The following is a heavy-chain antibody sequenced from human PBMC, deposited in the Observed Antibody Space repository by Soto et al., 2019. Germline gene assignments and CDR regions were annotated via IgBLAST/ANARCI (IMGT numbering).Heavy chain of an antibody. V-gene: IGHV1-69*06. CDR1: GGTFSSYA. CDR3: ARDLSAHCGGDWYRRGMDV. D-gene: IGHD2-21*02. CDR2: IIPIFGTA. Sequence: QVQLVQSGAEVKKPGSSVKVSCKASGGTFSSYAISWVRQAPGQGLEWMGGIIPIFGTANYAQKFQGRVTITADKSTRTAYMELSSLRSEDTAVYYCARDLSAHCGGDWYRRGMDVWGQGTTVTVSS. J-gene: IGHJ6*02.